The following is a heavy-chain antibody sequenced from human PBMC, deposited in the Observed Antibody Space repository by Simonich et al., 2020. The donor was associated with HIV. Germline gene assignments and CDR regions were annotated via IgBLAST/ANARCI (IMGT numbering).Heavy chain of an antibody. CDR2: FDPENLET. V-gene: IGHV1-24*01. J-gene: IGHJ4*02. Sequence: QVQLVQSGAEVKKPGASVKVSCKVSGYTLTGLSMHWVRQAPGKGLEWMGGFDPENLETIYEQNFQGRVSMTEDTSTDTAYMELSSLRSEDTAVYYCATDSPLVLTSAFDSWGQGTLVTVSS. CDR3: ATDSPLVLTSAFDS. D-gene: IGHD3-22*01. CDR1: GYTLTGLS.